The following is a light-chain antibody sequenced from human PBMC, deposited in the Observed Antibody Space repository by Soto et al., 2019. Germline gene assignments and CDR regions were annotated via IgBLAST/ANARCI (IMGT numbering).Light chain of an antibody. V-gene: IGLV1-44*01. J-gene: IGLJ2*01. Sequence: QSVLTQPPSASGTPGQTIAISCSGGSSNIGSHTVNWYQQLPGTAPRLLIYSNTQRPSGVPDRFSGSKSGTSASLAITGLPSEYEGDYYCAAWDDSLNGVVLGGGTKLTVL. CDR3: AAWDDSLNGVV. CDR1: SSNIGSHT. CDR2: SNT.